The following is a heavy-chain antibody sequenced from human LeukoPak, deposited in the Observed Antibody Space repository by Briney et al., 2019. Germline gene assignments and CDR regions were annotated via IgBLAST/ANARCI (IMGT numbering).Heavy chain of an antibody. CDR1: GGSISRDGHY. V-gene: IGHV4-31*03. CDR3: AREMVRDAFDI. CDR2: VSSSGTT. D-gene: IGHD2-8*01. Sequence: SQTLSLTCTVSGGSISRDGHYWSWIRQYPGKGLESIGSVSSSGTTTYNPSLKSRVTISLDTSQNQFSLNLRSLTAADTDVYYCAREMVRDAFDIWGQGTMVTVSS. J-gene: IGHJ3*02.